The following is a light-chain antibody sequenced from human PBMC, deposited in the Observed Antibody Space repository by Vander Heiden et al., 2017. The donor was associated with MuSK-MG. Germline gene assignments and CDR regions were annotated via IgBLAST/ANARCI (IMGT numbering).Light chain of an antibody. CDR2: SNY. CDR1: RSNIGSNY. Sequence: QSVLTQPPSASATHGLTVTISCSGRRSNIGSNYVYWYQQLPGTAPKLLIYSNYVRPSGVPDRFSGSKSGTSASLAISGLRSEDEANYYCATWDDGLSGSVFGGGTKLTVL. V-gene: IGLV1-47*02. J-gene: IGLJ2*01. CDR3: ATWDDGLSGSV.